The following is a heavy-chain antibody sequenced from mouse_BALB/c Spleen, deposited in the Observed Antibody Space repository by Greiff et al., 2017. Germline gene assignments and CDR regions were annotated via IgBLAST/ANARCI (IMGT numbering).Heavy chain of an antibody. CDR3: ARSNYYGSSYEAY. V-gene: IGHV14-3*02. CDR1: GFNIKDTY. Sequence: VQLQQSGAELVKPGASVKLSCTASGFNIKDTYMHWVKQRPEQGLEWIGRIDPANGNTKYDPKFQGKATITADTSSNTAYLQLSSLTSEDTAVYYCARSNYYGSSYEAYWGQGTLVTVSA. J-gene: IGHJ3*01. D-gene: IGHD1-1*01. CDR2: IDPANGNT.